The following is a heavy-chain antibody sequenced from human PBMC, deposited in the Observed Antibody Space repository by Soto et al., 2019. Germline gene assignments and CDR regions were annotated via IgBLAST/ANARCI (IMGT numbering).Heavy chain of an antibody. D-gene: IGHD2-2*01. Sequence: QEQLVQSAAEVKKPGASVKVSCMTSGYTFNDYEINCVRQATGQGLEWIGWMNPNSGETGYAQRFQGRVTMTTSSSLSTAYLELSSLTSYDTAVYYCARIAMPARPRWYNWFDPWGQGTLVTVSS. V-gene: IGHV1-8*02. CDR3: ARIAMPARPRWYNWFDP. J-gene: IGHJ5*02. CDR1: GYTFNDYE. CDR2: MNPNSGET.